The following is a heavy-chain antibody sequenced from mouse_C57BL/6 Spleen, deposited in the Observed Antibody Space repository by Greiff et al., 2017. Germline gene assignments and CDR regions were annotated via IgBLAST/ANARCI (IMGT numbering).Heavy chain of an antibody. J-gene: IGHJ4*01. CDR2: INPGSGGT. CDR3: ARDYDEGYYAMDY. D-gene: IGHD2-4*01. CDR1: GYAFTNYL. Sequence: VKLQESGAELVRPGTSVKVSCKASGYAFTNYLIEWVKQRPGQGLEWIGVINPGSGGTNYNEKFKGKETLTADKSSSTAYMQLSSLTSEDSAVYFCARDYDEGYYAMDYWGQGTSVTVSS. V-gene: IGHV1-54*01.